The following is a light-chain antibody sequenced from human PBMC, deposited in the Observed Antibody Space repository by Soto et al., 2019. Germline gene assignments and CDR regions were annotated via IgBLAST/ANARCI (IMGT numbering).Light chain of an antibody. CDR1: QVVSSSY. CDR2: HAS. V-gene: IGKV3-20*01. CDR3: QQYGTFPFS. J-gene: IGKJ2*01. Sequence: EIVLTQSPGTLSLSPGESATLSCRANQVVSSSYLAWYQQKPGQAPRLLIYHASDRAIGIPDRFSGRGSGPDFTLTIPRLEPEDFALFYCQQYGTFPFSFGQGTKLEIK.